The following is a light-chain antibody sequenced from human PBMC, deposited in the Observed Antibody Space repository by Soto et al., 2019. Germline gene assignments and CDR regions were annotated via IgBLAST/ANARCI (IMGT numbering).Light chain of an antibody. CDR2: EVS. CDR1: SSDVGGYNY. J-gene: IGLJ2*01. CDR3: SSYAGINSV. Sequence: QSALTQPPSASGSPGQSVTISCTGTSSDVGGYNYVSWYQQYPGKAPKLMIYEVSKRPSGVPDRFSGSKSGNTASLTVSGLQAEDEADYYCSSYAGINSVFSGGTKLTVL. V-gene: IGLV2-8*01.